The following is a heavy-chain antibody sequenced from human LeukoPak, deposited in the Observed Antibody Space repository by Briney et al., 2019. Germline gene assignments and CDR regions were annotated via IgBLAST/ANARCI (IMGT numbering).Heavy chain of an antibody. CDR1: GYTFTSYY. D-gene: IGHD6-19*01. V-gene: IGHV1-46*01. CDR2: INPSGGST. Sequence: ASVKVSCKASGYTFTSYYMHWVRQAPGQGLEWMGIINPSGGSTSYAQKFQGRVTMTRDTSISTAYMELSRLRSDDTAVYYCARDPRSVAGDYWGQGTLVTVSS. CDR3: ARDPRSVAGDY. J-gene: IGHJ4*02.